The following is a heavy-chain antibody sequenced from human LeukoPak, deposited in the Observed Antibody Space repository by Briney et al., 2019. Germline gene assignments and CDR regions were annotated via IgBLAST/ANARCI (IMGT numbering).Heavy chain of an antibody. J-gene: IGHJ4*02. D-gene: IGHD1-26*01. V-gene: IGHV4-61*02. CDR1: GGSISSGSYY. CDR3: ARGIVGATTLTRGFDY. CDR2: IYTSGST. Sequence: ASETLSLTCTVSGGSISSGSYYWSWIRQPAGKGLEWIGRIYTSGSTNYNPSLKSRVTISVDTSKNQFSLKLSSVTAADTAVYYCARGIVGATTLTRGFDYWGQGTLVTVSS.